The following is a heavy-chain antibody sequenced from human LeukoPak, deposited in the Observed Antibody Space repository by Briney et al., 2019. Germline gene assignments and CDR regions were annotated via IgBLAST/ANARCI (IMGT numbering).Heavy chain of an antibody. D-gene: IGHD4-17*01. CDR2: ISGSGGST. Sequence: PGGSLRLSCAASGFTFSSYAMSWVRQAPGKGLEWVSAISGSGGSTYYADSVKGRFTISRDNSKNTLYLQMNSLRAEDTAVYYCAKTGGGHGDHALSDYWGQGTLVTVSS. V-gene: IGHV3-23*01. CDR3: AKTGGGHGDHALSDY. J-gene: IGHJ4*02. CDR1: GFTFSSYA.